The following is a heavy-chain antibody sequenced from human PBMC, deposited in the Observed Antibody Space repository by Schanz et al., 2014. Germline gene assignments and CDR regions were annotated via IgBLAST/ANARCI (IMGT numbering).Heavy chain of an antibody. V-gene: IGHV3-64*04. CDR2: INTGVNT. D-gene: IGHD6-13*01. CDR1: GFTLSNYA. J-gene: IGHJ4*02. Sequence: VQLVESGGGLVQPGGSLRLSCAAPGFTLSNYAMHWVRQTPDKGLEWVSAINTGVNTYYADSVRGRFTMSRDNSKNTLYLQMNSLRAGDAAVYYCARGLIAAAGGAFDYWGQGTLVAVSA. CDR3: ARGLIAAAGGAFDY.